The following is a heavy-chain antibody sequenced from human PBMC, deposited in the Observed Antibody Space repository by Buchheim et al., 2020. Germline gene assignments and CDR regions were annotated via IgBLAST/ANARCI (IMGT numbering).Heavy chain of an antibody. J-gene: IGHJ4*02. CDR2: IYHSGRT. CDR1: GGSISSSHW. D-gene: IGHD4-17*01. Sequence: QVQLQESGPGLVTPSGTLSLTCAVSGGSISSSHWWRWVRQPPGKGLEWLGEIYHSGRTHYNPSLKSRVPISVDKSKNQFSLKLSSVTDADTAVYYCASVVSHGDYAVGYWGQGTL. V-gene: IGHV4-4*02. CDR3: ASVVSHGDYAVGY.